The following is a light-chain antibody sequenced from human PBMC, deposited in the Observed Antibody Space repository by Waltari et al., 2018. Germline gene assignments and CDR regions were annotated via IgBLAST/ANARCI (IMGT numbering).Light chain of an antibody. V-gene: IGLV4-69*01. CDR3: QTWGSGILV. CDR1: SGASRYT. Sequence: VLTQSPSASASLGAAVKLTHTLSSGASRYTIPCYQQQPEKGPRYLMRVNSDGSLSKGDGIPDRFSGSTSGAERYLTVSSLQSDDEADYYCQTWGSGILVFGGGTKLTVL. J-gene: IGLJ3*02. CDR2: VNSDGSL.